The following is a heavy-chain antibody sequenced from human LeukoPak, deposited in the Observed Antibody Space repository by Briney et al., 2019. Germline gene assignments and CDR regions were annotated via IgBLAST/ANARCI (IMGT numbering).Heavy chain of an antibody. CDR3: ARGSGWYDY. J-gene: IGHJ4*02. CDR1: GFTFSSYW. CDR2: IKPDGSEK. D-gene: IGHD6-19*01. V-gene: IGHV3-7*03. Sequence: GGSLRLSCAASGFTFSSYWMSWVRQAPGKGQEWVASIKPDGSEKYYVDSVKGRFTISRDSSQNTLYLQMNSLRVEDTAVYFCARGSGWYDYWGQGTLVTVSS.